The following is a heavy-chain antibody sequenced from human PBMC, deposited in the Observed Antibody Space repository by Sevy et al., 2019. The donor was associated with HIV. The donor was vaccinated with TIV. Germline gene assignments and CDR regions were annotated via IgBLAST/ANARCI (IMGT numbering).Heavy chain of an antibody. CDR3: ARDYSSEPLRVFDY. CDR1: GYSISSGYY. D-gene: IGHD6-13*01. CDR2: IYHSGST. J-gene: IGHJ4*02. V-gene: IGHV4-38-2*02. Sequence: SETLSLTCAVSGYSISSGYYWGWIRQPPGKGLEWIGSIYHSGSTYYNPSLKSRVTISVDTSKNQFSLKLSSVTAADTAVYYCARDYSSEPLRVFDYWGQGTLVTVSS.